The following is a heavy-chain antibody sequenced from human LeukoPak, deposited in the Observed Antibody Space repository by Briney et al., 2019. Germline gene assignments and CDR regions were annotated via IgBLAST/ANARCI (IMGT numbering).Heavy chain of an antibody. J-gene: IGHJ6*04. D-gene: IGHD3-10*01. CDR2: ISSSGITI. CDR1: GFTFSSYE. V-gene: IGHV3-48*03. CDR3: ASFVLLWFGEPRNGMDV. Sequence: PGGSLRLSCAASGFTFSSYEMNWVRQAPGKGLEWVSYISSSGITIYYADSVKGRFTISRDNAKNSLYLQMNSLRAEDTAVYYCASFVLLWFGEPRNGMDVWGKGTTVTVSS.